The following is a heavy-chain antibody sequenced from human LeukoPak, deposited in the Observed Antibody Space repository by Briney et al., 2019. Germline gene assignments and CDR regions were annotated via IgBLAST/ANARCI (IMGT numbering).Heavy chain of an antibody. CDR3: ARAQVGYGRWELLREFDY. D-gene: IGHD1-26*01. V-gene: IGHV3-30*04. Sequence: GGSLRLSCAASGFTFSSYAMHWVRQAPGKGLEWVAVISYDGSNKYYADSVKGRFTISRDNSKNTLYLQINSLRAEDTAVYYCARAQVGYGRWELLREFDYWGQGTLVTVSS. CDR1: GFTFSSYA. CDR2: ISYDGSNK. J-gene: IGHJ4*02.